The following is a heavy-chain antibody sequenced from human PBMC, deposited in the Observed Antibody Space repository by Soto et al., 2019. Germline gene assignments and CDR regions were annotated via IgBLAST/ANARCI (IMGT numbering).Heavy chain of an antibody. CDR1: GGSISSGGYY. CDR3: ARGAVAGTFDY. J-gene: IGHJ4*02. D-gene: IGHD6-19*01. Sequence: KPSETLSLTCTVSGGSISSGGYYWSWIRQHPGKGLEWIGYIYYSGSTYYNPSLKSRVTISVDTSKNQFSLKLSSVTAADTAVYYCARGAVAGTFDYWGQGTLVTVSS. CDR2: IYYSGST. V-gene: IGHV4-31*02.